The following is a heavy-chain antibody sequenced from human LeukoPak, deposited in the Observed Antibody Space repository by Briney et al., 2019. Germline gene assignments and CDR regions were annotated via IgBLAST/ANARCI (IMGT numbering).Heavy chain of an antibody. CDR2: INPSGGST. Sequence: ASVKVSCKASGYTFTSYYMHWVRQAPGQGLEWMGIINPSGGSTSYAQKFQGRVTMTRDTSTSTVYMELSSLRSEDTAVYYCARDHSRYYGSGSYYTPKINTYFDYWGQGTLVTVSS. CDR3: ARDHSRYYGSGSYYTPKINTYFDY. J-gene: IGHJ4*02. CDR1: GYTFTSYY. V-gene: IGHV1-46*01. D-gene: IGHD3-10*01.